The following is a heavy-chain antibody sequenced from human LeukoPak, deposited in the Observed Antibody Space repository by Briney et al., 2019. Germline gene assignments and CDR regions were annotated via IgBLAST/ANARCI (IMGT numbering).Heavy chain of an antibody. D-gene: IGHD6-19*01. J-gene: IGHJ4*02. Sequence: ASVNVSCKASGYTFTGYYLHWVRQAPGQGLEWMGWISPNSGGTNYAQKFQGRVTMTRDTSISTAYMELSRLRSDDTAVYYCARRYSSGWYYFDYWGQGTLVTVSS. CDR2: ISPNSGGT. V-gene: IGHV1-2*02. CDR3: ARRYSSGWYYFDY. CDR1: GYTFTGYY.